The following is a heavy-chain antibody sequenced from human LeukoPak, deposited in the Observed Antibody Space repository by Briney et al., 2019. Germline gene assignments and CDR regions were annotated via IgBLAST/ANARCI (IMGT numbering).Heavy chain of an antibody. J-gene: IGHJ5*02. Sequence: PGRSLRLSCAASGFTFDDYAMHWVRQAPGKGVEGVSGISWNSGSRGYADSVKGRFTISRDNAKNSLYLQMNSLRAEDTALYYCAKDRLYSSSWYWGSGGFDPWGQGTLVTVSS. CDR3: AKDRLYSSSWYWGSGGFDP. D-gene: IGHD6-13*01. CDR2: ISWNSGSR. CDR1: GFTFDDYA. V-gene: IGHV3-9*01.